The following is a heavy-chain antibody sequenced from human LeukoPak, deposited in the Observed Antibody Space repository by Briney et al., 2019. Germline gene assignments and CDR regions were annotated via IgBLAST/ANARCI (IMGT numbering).Heavy chain of an antibody. J-gene: IGHJ4*02. CDR1: GFTFNDYE. Sequence: GGSLRLSCAASGFTFNDYEMNWVRQAPGKGLEWISYISRSGSRIYYADSVQGRFTISRDSAKNSLYLQVNTLRAEDTAVYYCARSTVTNYFDYWGQGTLVTVSS. CDR3: ARSTVTNYFDY. D-gene: IGHD4-17*01. CDR2: ISRSGSRI. V-gene: IGHV3-48*03.